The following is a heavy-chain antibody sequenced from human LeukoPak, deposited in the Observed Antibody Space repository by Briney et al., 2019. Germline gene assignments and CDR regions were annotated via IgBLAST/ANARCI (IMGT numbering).Heavy chain of an antibody. CDR1: GYSLTNYY. Sequence: ASVKVSCKAFGYSLTNYYVHWVRQAPGQGLEWMGEINPSGGSTSYAQKLQGRITVTRDTYTNTVYMDLSSLRSEDTATYYCARAAPTTSIGAGRFDYWGQGSLLTVAS. CDR3: ARAAPTTSIGAGRFDY. V-gene: IGHV1-46*01. CDR2: INPSGGST. D-gene: IGHD5-12*01. J-gene: IGHJ4*02.